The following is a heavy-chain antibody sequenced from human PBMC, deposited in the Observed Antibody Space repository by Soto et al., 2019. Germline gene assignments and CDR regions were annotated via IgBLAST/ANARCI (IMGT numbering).Heavy chain of an antibody. D-gene: IGHD5-12*01. J-gene: IGHJ6*02. CDR3: ARTVAANYYYYGMDV. CDR2: ISTYNGIT. V-gene: IGHV1-18*01. CDR1: GYTFTSYG. Sequence: ASVKGSCKASGYTFTSYGLSWVRQAPGQGLEWMGWISTYNGITNYAQKLQGRVTMTTDTSTSTAYMELRTLRSDDTAVYYCARTVAANYYYYGMDVWGQGTTVTVSS.